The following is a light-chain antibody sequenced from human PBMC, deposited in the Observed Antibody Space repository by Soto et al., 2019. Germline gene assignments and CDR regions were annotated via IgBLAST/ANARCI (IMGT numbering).Light chain of an antibody. Sequence: EIVMTQSPATLSVSPGGRATLSCRASQSVSSYLAWYQQRPAQPPRLLFYRASTRATGTPARFSGSGSGTEFSLTISSLQSEDFAVYYCQQYNSWPPKYTFGQGTKLEIK. CDR3: QQYNSWPPKYT. J-gene: IGKJ2*01. CDR1: QSVSSY. V-gene: IGKV3-15*01. CDR2: RAS.